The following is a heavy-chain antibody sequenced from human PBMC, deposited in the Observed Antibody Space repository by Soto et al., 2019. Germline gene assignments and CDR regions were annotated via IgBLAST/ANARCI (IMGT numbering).Heavy chain of an antibody. Sequence: PSETLSLTCTVSGDSISSYFWSWFRQPPGKGLEWIGYVYSTEITNYNPSLKSRVAMSIDTSKNQFSLKVRSVTAADTAVYYCARGSEAWFDPWGQGTLVTVSS. CDR3: ARGSEAWFDP. CDR1: GDSISSYF. J-gene: IGHJ5*02. CDR2: VYSTEIT. V-gene: IGHV4-59*01.